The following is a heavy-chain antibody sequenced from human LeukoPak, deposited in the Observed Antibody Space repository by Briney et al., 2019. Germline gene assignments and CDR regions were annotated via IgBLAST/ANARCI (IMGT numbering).Heavy chain of an antibody. Sequence: GGSLRLSCAASGVIISSYAMSWVRQAPGKGLEWVSAINGRGDNTYYADFVKGRFTISRDNSKSTVYLQMNSPRTEDKAVYYCAKDRVSPGFNWFDPWGQGTLVTVSS. D-gene: IGHD2/OR15-2a*01. V-gene: IGHV3-23*01. CDR2: INGRGDNT. CDR1: GVIISSYA. J-gene: IGHJ5*02. CDR3: AKDRVSPGFNWFDP.